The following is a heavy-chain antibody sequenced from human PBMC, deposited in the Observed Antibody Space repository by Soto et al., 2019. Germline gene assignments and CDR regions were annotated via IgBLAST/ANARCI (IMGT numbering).Heavy chain of an antibody. V-gene: IGHV3-23*01. J-gene: IGHJ3*02. Sequence: EVQLLESGGGLVQPGGSLRLSCAASGFTFSSYAMSWVRQAPGKGLEWVSAISGSGGSTYYADSVKGRFTISRDNSKNTLYLQMNSLRAEDTAVYYCAKPLRPRTQIDYEDAFDIWGQGTMVTVSS. CDR3: AKPLRPRTQIDYEDAFDI. CDR1: GFTFSSYA. CDR2: ISGSGGST. D-gene: IGHD4-17*01.